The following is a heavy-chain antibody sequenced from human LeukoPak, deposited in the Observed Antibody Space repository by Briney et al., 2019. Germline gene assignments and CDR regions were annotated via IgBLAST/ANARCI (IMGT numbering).Heavy chain of an antibody. V-gene: IGHV4-39*07. D-gene: IGHD4-17*01. J-gene: IGHJ6*03. CDR2: IYYSGST. CDR1: GGSISSSSYY. CDR3: ARLPTTRYYYYTDV. Sequence: PSESLSLTCTVSGGSISSSSYYWGWIRQPPGKGLEWVGSIYYSGSTYYNPSLKSRVTISVDTSKNQFSLKLSPVTAADTAVYYCARLPTTRYYYYTDVWGKGTTVTVSS.